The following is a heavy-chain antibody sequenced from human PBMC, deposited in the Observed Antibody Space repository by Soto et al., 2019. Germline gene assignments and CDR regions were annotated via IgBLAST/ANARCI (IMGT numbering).Heavy chain of an antibody. CDR2: IWHDGRKE. V-gene: IGHV3-33*01. Sequence: QVQLVESGGGVVQPGSSLRLSCAASGFSFSGYGFHWVRQAPGKGLERVAVIWHDGRKEYYADSVKGRFTVSRDSSNNTVYLNMHSLRADDTAGYYCARDNKWISRYSQFDYWGQGTLVTVSS. J-gene: IGHJ4*02. CDR1: GFSFSGYG. CDR3: ARDNKWISRYSQFDY. D-gene: IGHD3-16*02.